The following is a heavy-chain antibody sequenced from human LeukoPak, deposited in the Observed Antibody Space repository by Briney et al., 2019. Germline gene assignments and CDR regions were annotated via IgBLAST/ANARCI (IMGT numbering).Heavy chain of an antibody. CDR2: IIPIFGTA. CDR1: GGTFSSYA. V-gene: IGHV1-69*01. D-gene: IGHD1-1*01. J-gene: IGHJ3*02. CDR3: ASGTIRAYAFDI. Sequence: ASVKVSCKASGGTFSSYAISWVRQAPGQGLEWMGGIIPIFGTANYAQKSQGRVTITADESTSTAYMELSSLRSEDTAVYYCASGTIRAYAFDIWGQGTMVTVSS.